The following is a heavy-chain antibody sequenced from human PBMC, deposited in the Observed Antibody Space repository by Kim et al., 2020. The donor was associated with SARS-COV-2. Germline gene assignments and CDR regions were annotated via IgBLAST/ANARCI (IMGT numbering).Heavy chain of an antibody. J-gene: IGHJ4*03. V-gene: IGHV3-66*01. CDR1: GFTFSTNY. CDR3: TRASCSTWSCYWGLGY. Sequence: GGSLRLSCAASGFTFSTNYMNWVRQAPGKGLEWVSTINSSGSTFYSDYAVGGLFIFTSDTENTSNYLKMNIKSAETAVTYCCTRASCSTWSCYWGLGY. D-gene: IGHD2-2*01. CDR2: INSSGST.